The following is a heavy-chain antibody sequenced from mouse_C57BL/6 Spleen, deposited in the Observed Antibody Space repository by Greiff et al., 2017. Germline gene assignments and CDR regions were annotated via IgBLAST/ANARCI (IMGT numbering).Heavy chain of an antibody. CDR3: ARPGSSPFYAMDY. J-gene: IGHJ4*01. V-gene: IGHV1-18*01. Sequence: EVQLQQSGPELVKPGASVKIPCKASGYTFSDSNMDWVKQSHGKSLEWIGDINPNNGGTIYNQKFKGKATLTVDKSSSTAYMELRSLTSEDTAVYYCARPGSSPFYAMDYWGQGTSVTVSS. D-gene: IGHD1-1*01. CDR1: GYTFSDSN. CDR2: INPNNGGT.